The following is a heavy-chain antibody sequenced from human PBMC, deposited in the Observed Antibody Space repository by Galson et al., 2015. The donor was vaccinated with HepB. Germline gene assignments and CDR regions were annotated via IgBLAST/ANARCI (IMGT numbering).Heavy chain of an antibody. CDR1: GFTFSSYW. CDR3: ARDIVVVPAAISYFDY. CDR2: IKQDGSEK. D-gene: IGHD2-2*01. J-gene: IGHJ4*02. Sequence: SLRLSCAASGFTFSSYWMSWVRQAPGKGLEWGANIKQDGSEKYHVDSVKGQFTISRDNAKNSLYLQMNSLRAEDTAVYYCARDIVVVPAAISYFDYWGQGTLVTVSS. V-gene: IGHV3-7*01.